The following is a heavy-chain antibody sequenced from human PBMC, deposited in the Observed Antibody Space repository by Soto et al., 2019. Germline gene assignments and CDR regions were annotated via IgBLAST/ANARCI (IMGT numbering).Heavy chain of an antibody. CDR3: ARATEFGYSCGMDV. V-gene: IGHV1-69*12. Sequence: QVQLVQSGAEVKKPGSSVKVSCKASGGTFSRYGISWVRQSPGQGLEWMGGIIPISGTANYAQKFQGRVTITADESTSPAYMELSRLSSEETAVYYCARATEFGYSCGMDVWGQGTTVTVSS. D-gene: IGHD3-16*01. CDR1: GGTFSRYG. J-gene: IGHJ6*02. CDR2: IIPISGTA.